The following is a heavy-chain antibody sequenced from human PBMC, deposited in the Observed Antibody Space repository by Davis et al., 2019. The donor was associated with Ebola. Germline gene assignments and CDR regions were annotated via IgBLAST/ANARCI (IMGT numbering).Heavy chain of an antibody. CDR1: DYTFTTHG. CDR2: IIPILGIA. Sequence: SVKVSCKASDYTFTTHGISWVRQAPGQGLEWMGRIIPILGIANYAQKFQGRVTITADKSTSTAYMELSSLRSEDTAVYYCTLDIVATMGYWGQGTLVTVSS. CDR3: TLDIVATMGY. V-gene: IGHV1-69*04. J-gene: IGHJ4*02. D-gene: IGHD5-12*01.